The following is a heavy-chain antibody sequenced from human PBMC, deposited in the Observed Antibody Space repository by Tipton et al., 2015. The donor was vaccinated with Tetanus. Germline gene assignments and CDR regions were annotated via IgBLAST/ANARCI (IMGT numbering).Heavy chain of an antibody. J-gene: IGHJ3*02. CDR3: AVYSGCVWGAQIEDAFDI. D-gene: IGHD3-16*01. Sequence: QSGPEVKKPGESLKISCKGSGYSFTSYWIGWVRQMPGKGLEWMGIIYPGDSDTRYSPSFQGQVTISADKSISTAYLQWSSLKASDTAMYYCAVYSGCVWGAQIEDAFDIWGQGTMVTVSS. CDR2: IYPGDSDT. CDR1: GYSFTSYW. V-gene: IGHV5-51*03.